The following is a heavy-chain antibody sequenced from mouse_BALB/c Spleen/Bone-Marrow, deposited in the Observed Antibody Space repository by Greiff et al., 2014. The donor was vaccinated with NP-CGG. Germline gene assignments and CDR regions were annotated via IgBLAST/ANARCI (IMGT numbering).Heavy chain of an antibody. D-gene: IGHD1-1*01. V-gene: IGHV3-8*02. CDR1: GDSITSGY. Sequence: EVMLVESGPSLVKPSQTLSLTCSVTGDSITSGYWNWIRKFPGNKLEYMGYISYSGSTYYNPSLKSRISITRDTSTNQYYLQLNSVTTEDTATYYCARILLRSYAMDYWGQGTSVTVSS. CDR3: ARILLRSYAMDY. CDR2: ISYSGST. J-gene: IGHJ4*01.